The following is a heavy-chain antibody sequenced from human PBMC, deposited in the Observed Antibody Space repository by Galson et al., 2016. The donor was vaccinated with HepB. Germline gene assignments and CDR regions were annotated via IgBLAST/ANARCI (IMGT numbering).Heavy chain of an antibody. V-gene: IGHV3-11*01. CDR2: ISGDGRTI. CDR1: GFTFSYYY. D-gene: IGHD6-19*01. CDR3: ARMFPLYSSGWYVRGDGWFDS. Sequence: SLRLSCAASGFTFSYYYMSWIRQAPGKGLEWVSYISGDGRTINYAASVKGRFTISRGNAKNSLYLHMNSLTGEDTAVYYCARMFPLYSSGWYVRGDGWFDSWGQGTLVTVSS. J-gene: IGHJ5*01.